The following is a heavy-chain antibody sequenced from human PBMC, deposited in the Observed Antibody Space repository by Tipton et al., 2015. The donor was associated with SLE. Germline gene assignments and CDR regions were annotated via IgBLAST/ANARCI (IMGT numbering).Heavy chain of an antibody. CDR3: ARRIPHHYYFDL. V-gene: IGHV4-59*01. CDR2: IFYTGST. CDR1: DDSISNYY. J-gene: IGHJ2*01. Sequence: TLSLTCSVSDDSISNYYWTWVRQPPGKGLEWIGSIFYTGSTHYNPSLTSRVTISLDTSKSLFSLRLSSVTAADTAVYFCARRIPHHYYFDLWGRGSLVTVSS. D-gene: IGHD1-26*01.